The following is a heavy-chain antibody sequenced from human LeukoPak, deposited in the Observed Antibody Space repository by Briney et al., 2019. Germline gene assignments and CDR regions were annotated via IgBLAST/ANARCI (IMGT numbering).Heavy chain of an antibody. V-gene: IGHV4-30-4*01. Sequence: SQTLSLTCTVSGGSISSCDYYWSWIRQPPGKGLEWIGYIYYSGSTYYNPSLKSRVTISVDTSKNQFSLKLSSVTAADTAVYYCAREVASPGGYDYWGQGTLVTVSS. D-gene: IGHD2-15*01. J-gene: IGHJ4*02. CDR2: IYYSGST. CDR3: AREVASPGGYDY. CDR1: GGSISSCDYY.